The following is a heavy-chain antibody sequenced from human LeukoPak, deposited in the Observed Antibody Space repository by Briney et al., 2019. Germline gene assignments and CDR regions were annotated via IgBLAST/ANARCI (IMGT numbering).Heavy chain of an antibody. CDR3: ARETSRARVEMATGSFDY. V-gene: IGHV3-53*01. CDR1: GFTVSSNY. J-gene: IGHJ4*02. Sequence: GGSLRLSCAASGFTVSSNYMSWVRQAPGKGLEWVSVIYSGGITYYADSVKGRFTISRDNSKNTLYLQMNSLRAEDTAVYYCARETSRARVEMATGSFDYWGQGTPVTVSS. D-gene: IGHD5-24*01. CDR2: IYSGGIT.